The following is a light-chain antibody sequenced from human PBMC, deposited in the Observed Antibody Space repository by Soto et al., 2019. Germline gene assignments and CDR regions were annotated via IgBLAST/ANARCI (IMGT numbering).Light chain of an antibody. CDR1: SSDVGSYNL. J-gene: IGLJ1*01. Sequence: HSVLTQPASVSGSPGQSISISCTGTSSDVGSYNLVSWYQQHPGKAPKLMIYEGSKRPSGVSNRFSGSKSGNTASLTISGLQAEDEADYYCCSYAGSSTFGFGTGTKVTVL. CDR2: EGS. CDR3: CSYAGSSTFG. V-gene: IGLV2-23*03.